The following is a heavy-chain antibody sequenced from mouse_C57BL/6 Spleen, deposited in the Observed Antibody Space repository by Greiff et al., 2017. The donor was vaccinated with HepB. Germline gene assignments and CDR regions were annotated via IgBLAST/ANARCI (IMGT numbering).Heavy chain of an antibody. J-gene: IGHJ2*01. CDR2: IDPEDGET. CDR3: AYCNCYFDY. D-gene: IGHD2-1*01. Sequence: EVQLQQSGAELVKPGASVKLSCTASGFNINDYYMHWVKQRTEQGLEWIGRIDPEDGETKYAQKFQGKATITADTSSNTAYLQLSSLTSEDTAIYYCAYCNCYFDYWGQGTTLTVSS. V-gene: IGHV14-2*01. CDR1: GFNINDYY.